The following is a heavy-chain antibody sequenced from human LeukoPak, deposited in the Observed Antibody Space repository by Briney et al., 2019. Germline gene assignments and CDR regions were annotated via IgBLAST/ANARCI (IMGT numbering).Heavy chain of an antibody. CDR3: ARYPWIEDYYYNGMDV. V-gene: IGHV1-69*02. Sequence: ASVKVFCKASGGTFSSYTISWVRQAPGQGLEWMGRIIPILGIANYAQKFQGRVTITADKSTSTAYMELSSLRSEDTAVYYCARYPWIEDYYYNGMDVWGQGTTVTVSS. D-gene: IGHD2-2*03. CDR2: IIPILGIA. CDR1: GGTFSSYT. J-gene: IGHJ6*02.